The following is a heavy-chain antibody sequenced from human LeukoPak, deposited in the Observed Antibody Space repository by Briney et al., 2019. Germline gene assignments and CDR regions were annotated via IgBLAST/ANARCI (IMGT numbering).Heavy chain of an antibody. V-gene: IGHV1-8*03. D-gene: IGHD6-13*01. J-gene: IGHJ4*02. Sequence: ASVKVSCKASGYTFTSYDINWVRQATGQGLEWMGWMNPNSGNTGYAQKFQGRVTITRNTSISTAYMELSSLRSEDTAVYYCARGPLAAAGTPDYWGQGTLVTVSS. CDR3: ARGPLAAAGTPDY. CDR2: MNPNSGNT. CDR1: GYTFTSYD.